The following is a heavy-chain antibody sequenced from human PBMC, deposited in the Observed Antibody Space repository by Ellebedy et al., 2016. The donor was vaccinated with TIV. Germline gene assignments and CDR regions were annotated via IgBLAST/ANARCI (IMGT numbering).Heavy chain of an antibody. CDR2: LYAGGNT. CDR1: GFSVTDNY. CDR3: AGDYGVINDAFDM. V-gene: IGHV3-66*01. Sequence: GESLKISCAASGFSVTDNYMGWVRQAPGKGLEWVSILYAGGNTYYADSVKGRFAISRDTSKNTLSLQMNSLRAEDTAVYYCAGDYGVINDAFDMWGQGTMVTVSS. D-gene: IGHD4-17*01. J-gene: IGHJ3*02.